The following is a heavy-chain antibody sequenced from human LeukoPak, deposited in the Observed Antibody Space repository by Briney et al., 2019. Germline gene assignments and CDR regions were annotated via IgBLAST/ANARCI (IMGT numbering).Heavy chain of an antibody. V-gene: IGHV1-2*02. Sequence: WASVKVSCKASGYTFTDYSIHWVRQAPGQGLEWMGWITPKNGDTSYTQKFQGRVTMTRDTFISTAHMELSRLTSDDTAVYYCAREIVHSGGDCWGQGTLVIVSS. D-gene: IGHD1-26*01. CDR1: GYTFTDYS. CDR3: AREIVHSGGDC. CDR2: ITPKNGDT. J-gene: IGHJ4*02.